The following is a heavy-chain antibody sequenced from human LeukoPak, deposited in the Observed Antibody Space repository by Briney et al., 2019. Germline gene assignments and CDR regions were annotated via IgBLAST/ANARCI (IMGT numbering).Heavy chain of an antibody. D-gene: IGHD6-19*01. CDR2: IWYDGTNK. Sequence: GGSLRLSCAASGFSFSSYGMHWVRQAPGKGLEWVTFIWYDGTNKYYADSVKGRFTISRDNSKNTLYLQMNSLRAEDTAVYYCARDRIRAVAGSGYFDYWGQGTLVTVSS. CDR3: ARDRIRAVAGSGYFDY. J-gene: IGHJ4*02. V-gene: IGHV3-30*02. CDR1: GFSFSSYG.